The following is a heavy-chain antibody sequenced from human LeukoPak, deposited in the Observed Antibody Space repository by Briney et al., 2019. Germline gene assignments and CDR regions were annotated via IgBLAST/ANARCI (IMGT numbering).Heavy chain of an antibody. D-gene: IGHD6-13*01. CDR3: ARGKSSSWYYFDY. J-gene: IGHJ4*02. CDR2: ISYDGSNK. CDR1: GFILSSYP. Sequence: GGSLRLSCAVSGFILSSYPMHWVRQAPGKGLEWVAVISYDGSNKYYADSVKGRFTISRDNSKNTLYLQMNSLRAEDTAVYYCARGKSSSWYYFDYWGQGTLVTVSS. V-gene: IGHV3-30*04.